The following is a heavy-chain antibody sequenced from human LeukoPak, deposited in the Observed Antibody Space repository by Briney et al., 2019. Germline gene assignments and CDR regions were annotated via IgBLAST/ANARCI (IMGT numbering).Heavy chain of an antibody. D-gene: IGHD3-22*01. J-gene: IGHJ4*02. V-gene: IGHV3-30*18. Sequence: GGSLRLSCAASGFTFSSYGMHWVRQAPGKGLEWVAVISYDGSNKYYADSVKGRFTSSKDNSKNPLYLQMNSLRAEDTAVYYCAKWGHYYDSSGYLWGQGTLVTVSS. CDR1: GFTFSSYG. CDR2: ISYDGSNK. CDR3: AKWGHYYDSSGYL.